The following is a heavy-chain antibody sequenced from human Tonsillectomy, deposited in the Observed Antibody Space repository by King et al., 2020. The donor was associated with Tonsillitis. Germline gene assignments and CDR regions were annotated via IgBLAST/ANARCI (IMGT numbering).Heavy chain of an antibody. D-gene: IGHD2-15*01. J-gene: IGHJ6*02. CDR3: AREYSVGGAYYGMDV. Sequence: VQLVESGGGLVQPGGSLRLSCAASGFTFSSYWMSWVRQAPGKGLEWVANIKQDGSEKYYVDSVKGRFTISRDNSKNSLYLQMNSLRDEDTAVYYCAREYSVGGAYYGMDVWGQGTTVTVSS. V-gene: IGHV3-7*03. CDR2: IKQDGSEK. CDR1: GFTFSSYW.